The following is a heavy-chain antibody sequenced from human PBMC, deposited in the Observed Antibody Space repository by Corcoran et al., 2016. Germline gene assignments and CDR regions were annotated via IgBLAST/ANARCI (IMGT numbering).Heavy chain of an antibody. CDR1: GGSISSSSYY. V-gene: IGHV4-39*07. CDR2: IYYSGST. D-gene: IGHD3-22*01. CDR3: ARGNYYDSSGYSGDDACDI. Sequence: QLQLQESGPGLVKPSETLSLTCTVSGGSISSSSYYWGWIRQPPGKGLEWIGSIYYSGSTYYNPSLKSRVTISVDTSKNQFSLKLSSVTAADTAVYYCARGNYYDSSGYSGDDACDIWGQGTMVTVSS. J-gene: IGHJ3*02.